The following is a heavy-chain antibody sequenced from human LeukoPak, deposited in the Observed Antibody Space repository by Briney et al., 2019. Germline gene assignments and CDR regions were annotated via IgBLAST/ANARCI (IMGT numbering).Heavy chain of an antibody. V-gene: IGHV4-39*01. CDR3: ARNVQGLTVTPDH. CDR1: GGSISSSSYY. Sequence: PSETLPLTCTVSGGSISSSSYYWGWIRQPPGKGLEWIGTIYYSGSTYYNPSLKSRVTISVDTSKNQFSLKLSSVTAADTAVYYCARNVQGLTVTPDHWGQGTLVTVSS. J-gene: IGHJ4*02. CDR2: IYYSGST. D-gene: IGHD4-17*01.